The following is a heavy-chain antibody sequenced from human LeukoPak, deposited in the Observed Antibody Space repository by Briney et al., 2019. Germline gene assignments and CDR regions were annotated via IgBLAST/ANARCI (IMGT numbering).Heavy chain of an antibody. CDR3: ARAQLWLYPDY. D-gene: IGHD3-10*01. V-gene: IGHV4-59*01. CDR2: IYYSGST. CDR1: GGSISSYY. J-gene: IGHJ4*02. Sequence: PSETLSLTCTVSGGSISSYYWSWIRQPPGKGLEWIGYIYYSGSTNYNPSLKSRVTISVDTSKNQFSLKLSSVTAADTAVYYCARAQLWLYPDYWGQGTLVTVSS.